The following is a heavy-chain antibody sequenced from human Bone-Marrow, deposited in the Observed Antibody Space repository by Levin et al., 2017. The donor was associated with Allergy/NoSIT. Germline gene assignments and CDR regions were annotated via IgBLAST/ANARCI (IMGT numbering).Heavy chain of an antibody. V-gene: IGHV1-3*01. CDR2: INAGNGNT. Sequence: VASVKVSCKASGYDFTTYALHWVRQAPGQRLEWMAWINAGNGNTKISQKFQGRVTISRDTSASTDYMELSSLRSEDTAVYYCARTLPGSSWGYYGMDVWGQGTTVIVSS. CDR3: ARTLPGSSWGYYGMDV. CDR1: GYDFTTYA. J-gene: IGHJ6*02. D-gene: IGHD6-13*01.